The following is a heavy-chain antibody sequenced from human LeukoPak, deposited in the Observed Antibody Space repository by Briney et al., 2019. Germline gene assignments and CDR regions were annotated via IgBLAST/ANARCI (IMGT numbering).Heavy chain of an antibody. CDR1: GFTFSSYW. D-gene: IGHD3-22*01. J-gene: IGHJ3*02. CDR3: ARSYYDSSGYYALYDAFDS. Sequence: TGGSLRLSCAASGFTFSSYWMHWVRQAPGKGLVWVSRINSDGSSTSYADSVKGRFTISRDNAKNTLYLQMNSLRAEDTAVYYCARSYYDSSGYYALYDAFDSWGQGTMVTVSS. CDR2: INSDGSST. V-gene: IGHV3-74*01.